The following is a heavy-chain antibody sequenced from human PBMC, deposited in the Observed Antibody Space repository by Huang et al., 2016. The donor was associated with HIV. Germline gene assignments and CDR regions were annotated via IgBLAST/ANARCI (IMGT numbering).Heavy chain of an antibody. V-gene: IGHV1-8*01. CDR3: VRGWYIAALPYFDY. J-gene: IGHJ4*02. Sequence: QVQLVQSGAEVRKPGASVKVSCEASGYSFASYDINWVRQATGQGLEWMGWMKPNSGNTGYAQKYQGRVTMNRNTSISTAYMELSSLRSEDTAKYFCVRGWYIAALPYFDYWGQGTLVTVSS. CDR2: MKPNSGNT. CDR1: GYSFASYD. D-gene: IGHD6-6*01.